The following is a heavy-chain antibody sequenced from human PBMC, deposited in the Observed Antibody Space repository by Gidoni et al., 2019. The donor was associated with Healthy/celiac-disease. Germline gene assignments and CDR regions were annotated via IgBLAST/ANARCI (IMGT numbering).Heavy chain of an antibody. CDR1: GFTFSSYS. CDR3: ARGGPQTGPKGDYFDY. Sequence: EVQLVESGGGLVKPGGSLRLSCAASGFTFSSYSMNWVRQAPGKGLEWVSSISSSSSYIYYADSVKGRFTISRDNAKNSLYLQMNSLRAEDTAVYYCARGGPQTGPKGDYFDYWGQGTLVTVSS. J-gene: IGHJ4*02. CDR2: ISSSSSYI. V-gene: IGHV3-21*01. D-gene: IGHD1-1*01.